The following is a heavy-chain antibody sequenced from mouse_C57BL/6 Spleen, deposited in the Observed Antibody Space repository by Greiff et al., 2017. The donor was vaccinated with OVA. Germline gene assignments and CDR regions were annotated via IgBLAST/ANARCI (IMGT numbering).Heavy chain of an antibody. J-gene: IGHJ1*03. D-gene: IGHD2-3*01. CDR1: GYSITSGYY. CDR3: ARDRDYDGYYDV. V-gene: IGHV3-6*01. CDR2: ISYDGSN. Sequence: DVKLQESGPGLVKPSQSLSLTCSVPGYSITSGYYWNWIRQFPGNKLEWMGYISYDGSNNYNPSLKNRISITRDTSKNQFFLKLNSVTTEDTATYYCARDRDYDGYYDVWGTGTTVTVSS.